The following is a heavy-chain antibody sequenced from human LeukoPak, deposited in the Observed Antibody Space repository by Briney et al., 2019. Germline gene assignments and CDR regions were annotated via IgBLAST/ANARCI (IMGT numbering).Heavy chain of an antibody. D-gene: IGHD2-2*01. CDR2: IYYSGST. J-gene: IGHJ4*02. Sequence: PSETLSLTCTVSGGSISSYYWSWIRQPPGKGLEWIGYIYYSGSTNYNPSLKSRVTISVDTSKNQFSLKLSSVTAADTAVYYCNAYCSSTSCYDLDFDYWGQGTLVTVSS. V-gene: IGHV4-59*08. CDR1: GGSISSYY. CDR3: NAYCSSTSCYDLDFDY.